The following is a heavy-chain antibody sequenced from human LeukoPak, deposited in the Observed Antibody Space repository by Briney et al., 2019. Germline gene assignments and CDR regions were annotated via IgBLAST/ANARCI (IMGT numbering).Heavy chain of an antibody. D-gene: IGHD6-13*01. CDR2: INPSGGST. CDR1: GYTFTSYY. CDR3: ARGLGSRHVDY. Sequence: ASVKVSCKASGYTFTSYYMHWVRQAPGQGLEWMGIINPSGGSTSYAQKFQGRVTITADESTSTAYMELSSLRSEDTAVYYCARGLGSRHVDYWGQGTLVTVSS. V-gene: IGHV1-46*01. J-gene: IGHJ4*02.